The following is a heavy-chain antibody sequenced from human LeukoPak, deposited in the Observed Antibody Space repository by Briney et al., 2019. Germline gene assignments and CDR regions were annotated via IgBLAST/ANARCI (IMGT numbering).Heavy chain of an antibody. V-gene: IGHV3-21*01. J-gene: IGHJ6*03. CDR3: ARGARWLLDYYYYYMDV. CDR2: ISSSSSYI. D-gene: IGHD5-24*01. CDR1: GFTFSSYN. Sequence: PGGSLRLSCAASGFTFSSYNMNWVRQAPGKGLEWVSSISSSSSYIYYADSVKGRFTISGDNAKNSLYLQMNSLRAEDTAVYYCARGARWLLDYYYYYMDVWGKGTTVTVSS.